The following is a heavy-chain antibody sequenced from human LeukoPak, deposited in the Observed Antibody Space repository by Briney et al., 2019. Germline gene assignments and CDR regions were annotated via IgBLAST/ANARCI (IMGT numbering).Heavy chain of an antibody. CDR1: GYTFTGYY. CDR3: ARLVVRGEYYDY. V-gene: IGHV1-2*02. D-gene: IGHD3-10*01. Sequence: ASVKVSCKASGYTFTGYYMHWVRQAPGQGLEWMGWINPNSGGTSYAQKFQGRVTMTRDTSISTAYMELSRLRSDDTAVYYCARLVVRGEYYDYWGQGTLVTVSS. J-gene: IGHJ4*02. CDR2: INPNSGGT.